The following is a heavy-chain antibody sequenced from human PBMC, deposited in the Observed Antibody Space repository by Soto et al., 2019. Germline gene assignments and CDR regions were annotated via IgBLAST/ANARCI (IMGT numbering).Heavy chain of an antibody. Sequence: ASETLSRTCAVYGGSLSGYYWRWIRQPPGKGLEWIGEINHSGRTNYNPSLKSRVTISVDTSRNQFSLKLSSVTAADTAVYYCERRSALYYGMDVWGQGTTVTVSS. CDR2: INHSGRT. V-gene: IGHV4-34*01. CDR1: GGSLSGYY. J-gene: IGHJ6*02. CDR3: ERRSALYYGMDV.